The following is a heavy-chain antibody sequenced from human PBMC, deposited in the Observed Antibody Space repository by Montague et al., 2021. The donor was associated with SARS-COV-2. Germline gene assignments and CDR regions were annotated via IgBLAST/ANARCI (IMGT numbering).Heavy chain of an antibody. CDR2: IYYSGST. CDR1: GGSISSSTYY. V-gene: IGHV4-39*01. D-gene: IGHD5-12*01. Sequence: SETLSLTCTVSGGSISSSTYYWGWIRQPPGKGLEWIGSIYYSGSTYYNPSLKSRVTISVDTSKNQFSLKLSSVTAADTAVYYCARHGWGWLRLLRPFDYWGQGTLVTGSS. CDR3: ARHGWGWLRLLRPFDY. J-gene: IGHJ4*02.